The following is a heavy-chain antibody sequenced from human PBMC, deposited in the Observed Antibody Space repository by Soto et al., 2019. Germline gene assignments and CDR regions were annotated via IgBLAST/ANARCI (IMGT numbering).Heavy chain of an antibody. CDR2: ISYDGSNK. D-gene: IGHD3-16*02. Sequence: QVQLVESGGGVVQPGRSLRLSCAASGFTFSSYGMHWVRQAPGKGLEWVAVISYDGSNKYYADSVKGLFTISRDNSKNTLYLQMNSLRAEDTAVYYCAKSYVWGSYRPREGPDYWGQGILFTVSS. V-gene: IGHV3-30*18. CDR3: AKSYVWGSYRPREGPDY. J-gene: IGHJ4*02. CDR1: GFTFSSYG.